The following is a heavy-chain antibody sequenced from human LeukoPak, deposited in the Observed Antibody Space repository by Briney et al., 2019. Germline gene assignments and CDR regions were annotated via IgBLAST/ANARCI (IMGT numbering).Heavy chain of an antibody. CDR3: ATDYGSGSYYHDAFDI. CDR1: GYTLTELS. V-gene: IGHV1-24*01. Sequence: ASVKVSCKVSGYTLTELSMHWVRQAPGKGLEWMGGFDPEDGETIYAQKFQGRVTMTEDTSTDTAYMELSSLRSEDTAVYYCATDYGSGSYYHDAFDIWGQRTMVTVSS. D-gene: IGHD3-10*01. CDR2: FDPEDGET. J-gene: IGHJ3*02.